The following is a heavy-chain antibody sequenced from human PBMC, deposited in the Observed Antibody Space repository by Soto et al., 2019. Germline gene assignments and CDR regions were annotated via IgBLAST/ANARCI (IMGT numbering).Heavy chain of an antibody. D-gene: IGHD2-21*02. J-gene: IGHJ6*02. V-gene: IGHV3-64D*08. CDR3: IKDKGATIKKVTLDV. CDR2: ISSNGGST. Sequence: GGSLRLSCSSSGFAFSGDAINCVRQAPGKGLEYVSAISSNGGSTCYTDSVKGRFTISRDNSKNTLYLQMSSLRAEDTAVYYCIKDKGATIKKVTLDVCRDGTTVTFS. CDR1: GFAFSGDA.